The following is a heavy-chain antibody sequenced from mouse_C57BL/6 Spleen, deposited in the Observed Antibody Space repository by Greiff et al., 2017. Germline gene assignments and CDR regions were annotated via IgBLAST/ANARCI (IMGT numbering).Heavy chain of an antibody. Sequence: QLQQSGAELARPGASVKMSCKASGYTFTSYTMHWVKQRPGQGLEWIGYINPSSGYTKYNQKFKDKATLTADKSSSTAYMQLSSLTSEDSAVYYCATTTIAMDYWGQGTSVTVSS. CDR1: GYTFTSYT. V-gene: IGHV1-4*01. CDR2: INPSSGYT. D-gene: IGHD2-4*01. CDR3: ATTTIAMDY. J-gene: IGHJ4*01.